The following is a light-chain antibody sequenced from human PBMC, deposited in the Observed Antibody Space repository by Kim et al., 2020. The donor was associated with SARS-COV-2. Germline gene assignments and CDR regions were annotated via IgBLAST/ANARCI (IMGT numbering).Light chain of an antibody. CDR3: QKCSGAPWT. Sequence: ASVGDKVTLPCRASKGISKYLSWYQQKPGKAPKLLIYAASAVQSGVPSRFSGSGSGTDFTLTINSLQPEDVATYYCQKCSGAPWTFGQGSKVDIK. CDR1: KGISKY. CDR2: AAS. J-gene: IGKJ1*01. V-gene: IGKV1-27*01.